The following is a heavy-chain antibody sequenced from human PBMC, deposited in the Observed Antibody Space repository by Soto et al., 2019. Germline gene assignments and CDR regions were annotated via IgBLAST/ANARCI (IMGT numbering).Heavy chain of an antibody. CDR3: ASRYHVDTAMVKGEIAFEI. D-gene: IGHD5-18*01. CDR2: IVPVFGTA. V-gene: IGHV1-69*06. Sequence: SVKVSCKTSGGTFTTYAINWVRQAPGQGLEWMGGIVPVFGTAKFAQNFQDKVTFTADKSTNTAYMELRSLTSADTAVYYCASRYHVDTAMVKGEIAFEIWGQGTMVTVSS. J-gene: IGHJ3*02. CDR1: GGTFTTYA.